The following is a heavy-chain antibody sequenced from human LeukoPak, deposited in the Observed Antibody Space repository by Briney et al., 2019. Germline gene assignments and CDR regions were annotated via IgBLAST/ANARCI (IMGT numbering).Heavy chain of an antibody. J-gene: IGHJ3*02. D-gene: IGHD2-2*01. V-gene: IGHV3-23*01. Sequence: GGSLRLSCAASGFTFSSYAMSWVRQAPGKGLEWVSAISGSGGSTYYADSVKGRFTISRDNSKNTLYLQMNSLRAVDTAVYYCAKDDLGYCSSTSCQGYAAFDIWGQGTMVTVSS. CDR1: GFTFSSYA. CDR3: AKDDLGYCSSTSCQGYAAFDI. CDR2: ISGSGGST.